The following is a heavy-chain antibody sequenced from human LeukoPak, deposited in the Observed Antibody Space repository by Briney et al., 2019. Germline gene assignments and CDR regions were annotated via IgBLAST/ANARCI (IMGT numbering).Heavy chain of an antibody. V-gene: IGHV3-21*01. CDR1: GFTFSSYS. CDR2: ISSSSSYI. Sequence: GGPLRLSCAASGFTFSSYSMIWVRQAPGKGLVWCSSISSSSSYIYYADSVKGRFTICRDNAKNSLYLQMNSLRAEDTAVYYCARDYGDLKIDYWGQGTLVTVSS. CDR3: ARDYGDLKIDY. D-gene: IGHD4-17*01. J-gene: IGHJ4*02.